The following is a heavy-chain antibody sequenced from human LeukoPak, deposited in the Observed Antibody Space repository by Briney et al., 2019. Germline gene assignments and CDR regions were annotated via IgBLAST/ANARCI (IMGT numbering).Heavy chain of an antibody. CDR3: ARHSPKVATLFGNWFDP. CDR2: INHSGST. J-gene: IGHJ5*02. Sequence: SETLSLTCAVYGGSFSGYYWSWIRQPPGKGLEWIGEINHSGSTNYNPSLKSRVTISVDTSKNQFSLKLSSVTAADTAVYYCARHSPKVATLFGNWFDPWGQGTLVTVSS. V-gene: IGHV4-34*01. CDR1: GGSFSGYY. D-gene: IGHD5-12*01.